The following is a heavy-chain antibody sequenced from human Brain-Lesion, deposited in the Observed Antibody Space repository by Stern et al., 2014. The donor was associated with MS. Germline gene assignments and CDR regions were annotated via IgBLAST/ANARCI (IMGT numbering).Heavy chain of an antibody. CDR2: LKQDGSEK. V-gene: IGHV3-7*01. CDR3: ARERGYSGYDWLFDY. Sequence: EVQLVESGGGLVQPGGSLRLSCVASGFTFSNYWMSWVRQAPGKVLEWVANLKQDGSEKYYVDSVKGRFTISRDNARNSLYLEMNSLRAEETAVYYCARERGYSGYDWLFDYWGQGSLVTVSS. J-gene: IGHJ4*02. CDR1: GFTFSNYW. D-gene: IGHD5-12*01.